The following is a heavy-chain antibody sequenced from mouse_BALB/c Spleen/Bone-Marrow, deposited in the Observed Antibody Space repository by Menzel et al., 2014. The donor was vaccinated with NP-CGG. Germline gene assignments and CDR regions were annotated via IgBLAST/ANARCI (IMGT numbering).Heavy chain of an antibody. CDR1: GYTFSSYW. Sequence: VQLQPSGAELLTPGASVKISCKATGYTFSSYWIEWVKQRPGHGLEWIGEILPGSGGTNYNEKFKGKATFTADTSSNTAYMQLNSLTSEDSAVYYCARSMDYWGQGTSVNVST. CDR3: ARSMDY. CDR2: ILPGSGGT. V-gene: IGHV1-9*01. J-gene: IGHJ4*01.